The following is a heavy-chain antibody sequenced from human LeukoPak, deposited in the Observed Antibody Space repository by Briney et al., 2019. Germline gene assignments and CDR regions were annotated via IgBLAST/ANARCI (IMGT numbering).Heavy chain of an antibody. D-gene: IGHD3-22*01. Sequence: GGSLRLSCAASEFTFSSYWMHWVRQAPGKGLVWVPRIKSDGSTTSYADSVKGRFTISRDNAKHSLYLQMNSLRAEDTALYYCAKDIEGAWDSSGYYSFDYWGQGTLVTVSS. CDR3: AKDIEGAWDSSGYYSFDY. J-gene: IGHJ4*02. V-gene: IGHV3-74*01. CDR2: IKSDGSTT. CDR1: EFTFSSYW.